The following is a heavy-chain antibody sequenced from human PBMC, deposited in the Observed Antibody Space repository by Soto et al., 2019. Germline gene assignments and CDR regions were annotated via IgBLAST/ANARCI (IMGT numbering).Heavy chain of an antibody. CDR1: GFTFSSYG. V-gene: IGHV3-30*18. D-gene: IGHD3-10*01. CDR3: AKDGSGGGMDV. Sequence: PGGSLRLSCAASGFTFSSYGMHWVRQAPGKGLEWVAVISYDGSNKYYADSVKGRFTISRDNSKNTLYLQMNSLRAEDTAVYYCAKDGSGGGMDVWGQGTTVTVSS. CDR2: ISYDGSNK. J-gene: IGHJ6*02.